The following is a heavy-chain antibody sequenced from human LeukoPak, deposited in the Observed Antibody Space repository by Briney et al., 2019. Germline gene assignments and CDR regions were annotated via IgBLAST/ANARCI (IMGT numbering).Heavy chain of an antibody. J-gene: IGHJ6*02. CDR1: GFTLSPYW. V-gene: IGHV3-7*01. D-gene: IGHD3-10*01. CDR2: IKQDGSEN. Sequence: AGGSLRLSCIASGFTLSPYWMTWVRQAPGRGLEWVANIKQDGSENYSVDSVKGRFTISRDNAKNSLSLQMNSLRADDTAVYYCARGRPDYYGSGTFYPYFYGLEVWGQGTSGTVS. CDR3: ARGRPDYYGSGTFYPYFYGLEV.